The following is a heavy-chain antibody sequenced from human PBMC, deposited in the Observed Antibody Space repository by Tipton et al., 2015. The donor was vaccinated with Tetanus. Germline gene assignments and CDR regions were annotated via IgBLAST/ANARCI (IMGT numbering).Heavy chain of an antibody. CDR2: ISYKGST. CDR3: ARDLSGFLFDAFDL. J-gene: IGHJ3*01. CDR1: GGSISSSSSY. D-gene: IGHD3-22*01. V-gene: IGHV4-39*02. Sequence: GLVKPSETLSLTCIVSGGSISSSSSYWGWIRQPPGKGLEWIGGISYKGSTYYNPSLKSRVTISVDTSKNQFSLRLRSVTAADTAVYYCARDLSGFLFDAFDLWGQGIMVTVSS.